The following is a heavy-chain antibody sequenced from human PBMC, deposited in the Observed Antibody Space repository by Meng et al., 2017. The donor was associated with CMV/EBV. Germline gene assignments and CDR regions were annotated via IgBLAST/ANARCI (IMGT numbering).Heavy chain of an antibody. CDR2: IYYSGGT. J-gene: IGHJ5*02. Sequence: GSLRLSCAVYGGSFSGYYWSWIRQPPGKGLEWIGSIYYSGGTYYNPSLKSRVTISVDTSKNQFSLKLSSVTAADTAVYYCARDGPVTMIVVGNWFDPWGQGTLVTVSS. CDR3: ARDGPVTMIVVGNWFDP. D-gene: IGHD3-22*01. CDR1: GGSFSGYY. V-gene: IGHV4-34*01.